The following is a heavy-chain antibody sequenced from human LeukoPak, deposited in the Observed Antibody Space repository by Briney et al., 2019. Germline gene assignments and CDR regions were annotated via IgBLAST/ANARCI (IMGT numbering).Heavy chain of an antibody. Sequence: GGSLRLSCAASGFTFSSYEMNWVRQAPGKGLEWVSYISSSGSTIYYAGSVKGRFTISRDNAKNSLYLQMNSLRAEDTAVYYCARAPWLLPFDYWGQGTLVTVSS. CDR2: ISSSGSTI. D-gene: IGHD3-22*01. J-gene: IGHJ4*02. CDR1: GFTFSSYE. CDR3: ARAPWLLPFDY. V-gene: IGHV3-48*03.